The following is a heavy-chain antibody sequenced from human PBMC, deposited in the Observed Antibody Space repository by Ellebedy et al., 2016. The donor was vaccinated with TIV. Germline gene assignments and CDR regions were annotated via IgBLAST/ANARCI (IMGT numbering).Heavy chain of an antibody. Sequence: PGGSLRLSCAASGFTFSSYGMHWVRQAPGKGLEWVSAIGTAGDTSYSGSVKGRFTISRENGKNSVYLQMNSLRAEDTAVYYCARASAGLDYWGQGTLVTVSS. J-gene: IGHJ4*02. CDR3: ARASAGLDY. V-gene: IGHV3-13*01. D-gene: IGHD6-13*01. CDR1: GFTFSSYG. CDR2: IGTAGDT.